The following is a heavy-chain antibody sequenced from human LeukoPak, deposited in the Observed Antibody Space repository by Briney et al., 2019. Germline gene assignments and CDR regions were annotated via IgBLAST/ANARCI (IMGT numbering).Heavy chain of an antibody. Sequence: PGGSLRLSCAASGFTFSSYGMHWVRQAPGKGLEWVAFIRYDGSNKYYADSVKGRFTISRDNSKNTLYLQMNSLRAEDTAVYYCAKGVYDSSGYYDGWGQGTLVTVSS. V-gene: IGHV3-30*02. D-gene: IGHD3-22*01. J-gene: IGHJ4*02. CDR1: GFTFSSYG. CDR2: IRYDGSNK. CDR3: AKGVYDSSGYYDG.